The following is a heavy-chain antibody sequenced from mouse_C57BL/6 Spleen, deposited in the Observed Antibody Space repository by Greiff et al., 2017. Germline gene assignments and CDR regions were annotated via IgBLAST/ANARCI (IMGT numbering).Heavy chain of an antibody. D-gene: IGHD1-1*01. CDR2: INPGSGGT. V-gene: IGHV1-54*01. CDR3: AWGGYYGSRGFAY. J-gene: IGHJ3*01. CDR1: GYAFTNYL. Sequence: VQLQQSGAELVRPGTSVKVSCKASGYAFTNYLIEWVKQRPGQGLEWIGVINPGSGGTNYNEKFKGKATLTADKAYSNAFLQLSSLTSEDSAVYFCAWGGYYGSRGFAYWGQGTLVTVSA.